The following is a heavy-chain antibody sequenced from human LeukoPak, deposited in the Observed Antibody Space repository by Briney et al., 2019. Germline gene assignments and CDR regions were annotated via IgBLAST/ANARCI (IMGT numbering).Heavy chain of an antibody. CDR2: IYFSGST. CDR3: ARRAYGTGFDY. D-gene: IGHD3/OR15-3a*01. Sequence: SETLSLPCTVSGGSISSSPYWWSWIRQPPGKGLEWIGTIYFSGSTFYHPSLEGRVSISADRSKNQFSLKLASVTAADTAVYYCARRAYGTGFDYWGQGTVVTVSS. J-gene: IGHJ4*02. V-gene: IGHV4-39*01. CDR1: GGSISSSPYW.